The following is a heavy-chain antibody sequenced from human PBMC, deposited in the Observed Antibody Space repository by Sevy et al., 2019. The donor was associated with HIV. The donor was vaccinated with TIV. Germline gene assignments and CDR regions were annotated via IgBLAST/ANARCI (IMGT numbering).Heavy chain of an antibody. CDR3: TTMGWHGGFDI. CDR1: GFTFSNTW. CDR2: IKTKNDGGTT. D-gene: IGHD4-17*01. Sequence: GESLKISCEASGFTFSNTWMSWVRQAPGKGLELVGRIKTKNDGGTTDYAAPVIGRFTISRDDSKTTLYPRMNSLKIEDTAVYYCTTMGWHGGFDIWGQGTMVTVSS. V-gene: IGHV3-15*01. J-gene: IGHJ3*02.